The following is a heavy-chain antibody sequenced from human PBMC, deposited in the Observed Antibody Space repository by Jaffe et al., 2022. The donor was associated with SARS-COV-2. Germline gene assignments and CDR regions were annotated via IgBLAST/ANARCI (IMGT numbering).Heavy chain of an antibody. Sequence: QVQLVQSGAEVKKPGSSVKVSCKASGGTFSSYAISWVRQAPGQGLEWMGGIIPIFGTANYAQKFQGRVTITADESTSTAYMELSSLRSEDTAVYYCARIGVGSGSYYGRGAFDIWGQGTMVTVSS. CDR3: ARIGVGSGSYYGRGAFDI. V-gene: IGHV1-69*01. J-gene: IGHJ3*02. CDR1: GGTFSSYA. CDR2: IIPIFGTA. D-gene: IGHD1-26*01.